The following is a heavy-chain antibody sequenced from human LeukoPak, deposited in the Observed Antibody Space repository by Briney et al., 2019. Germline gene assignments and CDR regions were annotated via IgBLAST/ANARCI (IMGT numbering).Heavy chain of an antibody. Sequence: SVKVSCKATGGTFSSYAISWVRQAPGQGLEWMGGIIPIFGTANYAQKFQGRVTITADESTSTAYMELSSLRSEDTAVYYCARDSYYYDSSGYGIDPWGQGTLVTVSS. D-gene: IGHD3-22*01. CDR3: ARDSYYYDSSGYGIDP. V-gene: IGHV1-69*01. CDR2: IIPIFGTA. CDR1: GGTFSSYA. J-gene: IGHJ5*02.